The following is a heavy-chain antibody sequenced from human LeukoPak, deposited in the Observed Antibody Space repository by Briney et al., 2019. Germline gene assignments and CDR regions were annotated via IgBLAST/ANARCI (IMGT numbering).Heavy chain of an antibody. J-gene: IGHJ4*02. CDR2: INPDGSVT. Sequence: SGGSLRLSCAASGFTFSSYAMSWVRQAPGKGLEWVARINPDGSVTSCADSVKGRFTISRDNAKNTLYLQMNSLRAEDTAVYYCARGSRHARSGLPRGYWGQGTLVTVSS. CDR1: GFTFSSYA. D-gene: IGHD2-15*01. CDR3: ARGSRHARSGLPRGY. V-gene: IGHV3-74*01.